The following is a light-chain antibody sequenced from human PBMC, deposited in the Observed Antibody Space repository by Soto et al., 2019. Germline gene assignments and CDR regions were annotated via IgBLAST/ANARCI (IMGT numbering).Light chain of an antibody. CDR1: SSNIGAGYD. V-gene: IGLV1-40*01. CDR3: QSYDTRLSGYV. J-gene: IGLJ1*01. Sequence: QAVLTQPPSVSGAPGQRVTISCTGSSSNIGAGYDVHWYQHLPGTAPKLLIYGNTNRPSGVPDRFSGSRSGTTASLAITGLRPDDEADYYCQSYDTRLSGYVFATGTQVTVL. CDR2: GNT.